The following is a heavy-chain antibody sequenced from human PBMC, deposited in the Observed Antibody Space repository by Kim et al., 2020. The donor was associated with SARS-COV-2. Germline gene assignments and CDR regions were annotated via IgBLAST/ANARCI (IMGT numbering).Heavy chain of an antibody. CDR1: GFTFSSYA. Sequence: GGSLRLSCAASGFTFSSYAMHWVRQAPGKGLEWVAVISYDGSNKYYADSVKGRFTISRDNSKNTLYLQMNSLRAEDTAVYYCARGFRALGYCSSTSCYLGYWGQGTLVTASS. V-gene: IGHV3-30-3*01. J-gene: IGHJ4*02. CDR2: ISYDGSNK. D-gene: IGHD2-2*01. CDR3: ARGFRALGYCSSTSCYLGY.